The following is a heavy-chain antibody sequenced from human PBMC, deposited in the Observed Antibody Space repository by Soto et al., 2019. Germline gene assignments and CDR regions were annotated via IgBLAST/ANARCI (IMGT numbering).Heavy chain of an antibody. CDR3: AREKPTITVHRPARWFDP. CDR1: GYTFTSYG. J-gene: IGHJ5*02. Sequence: ASVKVFCKASGYTFTSYGISWVRQAPGQGLEWMGWISAYNGNTNYAQKLQGRVTMTTDTSTSTAYMELRSLRSDDTAVYYCAREKPTITVHRPARWFDPWGQGTLVTVSS. V-gene: IGHV1-18*01. CDR2: ISAYNGNT. D-gene: IGHD6-6*01.